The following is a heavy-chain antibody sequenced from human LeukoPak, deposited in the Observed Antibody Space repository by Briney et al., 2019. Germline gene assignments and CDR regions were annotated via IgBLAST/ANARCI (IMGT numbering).Heavy chain of an antibody. V-gene: IGHV3-11*06. D-gene: IGHD3-9*01. CDR2: ISSSSSYT. Sequence: PGGSLRLSCAASGFTFSDYYMSWIRRAPGKGLEWVSYISSSSSYTNYADSVKGRFTISRDNAKNSLYLQMNSLRAEDTAVYYCASAYDILTAYFDYWGQGTLVTVSS. CDR1: GFTFSDYY. CDR3: ASAYDILTAYFDY. J-gene: IGHJ4*02.